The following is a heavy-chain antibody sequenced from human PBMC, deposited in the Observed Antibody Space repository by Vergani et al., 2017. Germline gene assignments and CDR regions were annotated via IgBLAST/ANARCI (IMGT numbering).Heavy chain of an antibody. V-gene: IGHV3-23*01. J-gene: IGHJ6*02. CDR2: ISGSGGST. Sequence: EVQLLESGGDLVQPGGSLRLFCAASGFTFNHYAMNWVRQAPGKGLEWVSGISGSGGSTYYAGSVKGRFTISRDSSKNTLYIQMNSLSAGDTAVYYCAKANPRNSGYDYLYYYHAMDVWGQGTTVTVSS. D-gene: IGHD5-12*01. CDR3: AKANPRNSGYDYLYYYHAMDV. CDR1: GFTFNHYA.